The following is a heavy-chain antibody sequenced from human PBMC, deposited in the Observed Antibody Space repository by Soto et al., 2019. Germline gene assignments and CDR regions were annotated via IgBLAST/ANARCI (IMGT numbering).Heavy chain of an antibody. V-gene: IGHV3-20*01. CDR3: ARANDYGDYRVFDY. CDR1: GFTFDDYC. J-gene: IGHJ4*02. CDR2: INWNGGST. Sequence: EVQLVESGGGVVRPGGSLRLSCAASGFTFDDYCISWVRQAPGKGLEWVSGINWNGGSTGYADSVKGRFTISRDNAKNSLYLQMNSLRAEDRALYHCARANDYGDYRVFDYWGQGTLVTVSS. D-gene: IGHD4-17*01.